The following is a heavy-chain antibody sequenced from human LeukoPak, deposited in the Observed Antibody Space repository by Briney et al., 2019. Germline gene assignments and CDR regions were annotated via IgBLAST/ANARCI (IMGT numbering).Heavy chain of an antibody. CDR1: GFAFSSYS. CDR2: ISSGSTYI. V-gene: IGHV3-21*01. J-gene: IGHJ4*02. CDR3: ARDRATGDY. Sequence: GGSLRLSCAASGFAFSSYSMNWVRQAPGKGLEWISSISSGSTYIYYADSVKGRFTISRDNAKNSLYLQMNSLRAEDTAVYYCARDRATGDYWGQGTLVTVSS.